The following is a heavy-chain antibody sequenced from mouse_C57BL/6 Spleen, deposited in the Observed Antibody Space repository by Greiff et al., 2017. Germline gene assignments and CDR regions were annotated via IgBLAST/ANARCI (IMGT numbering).Heavy chain of an antibody. CDR1: GYAFTNYL. CDR3: ARDGKGDYYAMDY. J-gene: IGHJ4*01. CDR2: INPGSGGT. Sequence: QVQLQQSGAELVRPGTSVKVSCKASGYAFTNYLIEWVKQRPGQGLEWIGVINPGSGGTNYNEKFKGKATLTADKSSSTAYMQLSSLTSEDSAVYFCARDGKGDYYAMDYWGQGTSGTVSS. D-gene: IGHD2-3*01. V-gene: IGHV1-54*01.